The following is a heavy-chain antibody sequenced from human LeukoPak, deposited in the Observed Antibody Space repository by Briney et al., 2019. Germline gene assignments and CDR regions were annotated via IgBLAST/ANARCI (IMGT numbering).Heavy chain of an antibody. D-gene: IGHD3-10*01. V-gene: IGHV1-58*02. CDR3: AGAPWFGELTLDY. CDR1: GFTFTSST. CDR2: IVVGSGNT. Sequence: ASVKVSCKASGFTFTSSTIQWVRQARGQRLEWIGWIVVGSGNTNYAQKFQERVIITRDMSTTTVYMELSSLRSEDTAVYYCAGAPWFGELTLDYWGQGTLVTVSS. J-gene: IGHJ4*02.